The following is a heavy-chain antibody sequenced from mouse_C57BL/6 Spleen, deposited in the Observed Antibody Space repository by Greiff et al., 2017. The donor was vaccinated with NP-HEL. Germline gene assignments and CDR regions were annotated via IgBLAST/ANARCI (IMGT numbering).Heavy chain of an antibody. J-gene: IGHJ3*01. CDR3: VGGYYGSSFAY. Sequence: DVHLVESGGGLVQPKGSLKLSCAASGFSFNTYAMNWVRQAPGKGLEWVARIRSKSNNYATYYADSVKDRFTISRDDSESMLYLQMNNLKTEDTAMYYCVGGYYGSSFAYWGQGTLVTVSA. CDR2: IRSKSNNYAT. CDR1: GFSFNTYA. V-gene: IGHV10-1*01. D-gene: IGHD1-1*01.